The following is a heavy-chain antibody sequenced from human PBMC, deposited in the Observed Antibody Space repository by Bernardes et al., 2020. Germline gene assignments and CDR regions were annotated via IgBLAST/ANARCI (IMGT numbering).Heavy chain of an antibody. CDR1: GFTFSTYA. Sequence: SLRLSCAASGFTFSTYAMGWVRQAPGKGLECVSVIDRGGASTNYADSVKGRFTISKDNSKDTLYLQLNSLRADDTAVYYCAKLAAQSFDFWGQGTLVTVSS. CDR2: IDRGGAST. V-gene: IGHV3-23*01. D-gene: IGHD6-6*01. J-gene: IGHJ4*02. CDR3: AKLAAQSFDF.